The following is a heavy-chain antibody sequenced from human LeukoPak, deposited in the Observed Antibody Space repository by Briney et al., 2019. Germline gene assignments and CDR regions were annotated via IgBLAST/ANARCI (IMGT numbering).Heavy chain of an antibody. CDR1: GFTFSDYY. V-gene: IGHV3-11*04. Sequence: GGSLRLSCAASGFTFSDYYMSWIRQAPGKGLEWVSYISSSGSTIYYADSVKGRFTISRDNAKNSLYLQMNSLRAEDTAVYYCARDRAQLTQGEDYYDSSGRPGAFDIWGQGTMVTVSS. CDR2: ISSSGSTI. D-gene: IGHD3-22*01. CDR3: ARDRAQLTQGEDYYDSSGRPGAFDI. J-gene: IGHJ3*02.